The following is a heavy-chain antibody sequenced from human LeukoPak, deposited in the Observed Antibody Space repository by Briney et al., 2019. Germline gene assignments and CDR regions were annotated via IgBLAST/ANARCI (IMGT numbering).Heavy chain of an antibody. V-gene: IGHV3-30*04. D-gene: IGHD5-18*01. CDR2: ISYDGSNK. CDR3: ARSKIQLSLIHY. Sequence: PGRSLRLSCAASGFTFISYAMHWVPQAPGKGLEWVAAISYDGSNKYYADSVKGRFTISRDNSTNTLYLQMNSLRAEDTAVYYCARSKIQLSLIHYWGQGTLVIVSS. J-gene: IGHJ4*02. CDR1: GFTFISYA.